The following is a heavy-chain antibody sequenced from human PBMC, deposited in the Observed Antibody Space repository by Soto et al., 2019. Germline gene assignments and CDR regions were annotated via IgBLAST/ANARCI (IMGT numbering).Heavy chain of an antibody. CDR3: ARGFTYYYDSSGYPFDY. Sequence: TSETLSLTCTVSGGSISSGGYYWSWIRQHPGKGLEWIGYIYYSGSTYYNPSLKSRVTISVDTSKNQFSLKLSSVTAADTAVYYCARGFTYYYDSSGYPFDYWGQGTLVTVSS. CDR1: GGSISSGGYY. V-gene: IGHV4-31*03. J-gene: IGHJ4*02. D-gene: IGHD3-22*01. CDR2: IYYSGST.